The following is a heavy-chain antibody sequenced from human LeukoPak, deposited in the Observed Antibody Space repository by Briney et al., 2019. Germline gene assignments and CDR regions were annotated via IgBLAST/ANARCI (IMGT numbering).Heavy chain of an antibody. V-gene: IGHV1-69*04. J-gene: IGHJ4*02. D-gene: IGHD5-18*01. CDR3: ARGYSMVTEEYFDY. CDR2: IIPIFGIA. CDR1: GGTFSSYA. Sequence: ASVKVSCKASGGTFSSYAISWVRQAPGQGVEWMGRIIPIFGIANYAQKFQGRVTITADKSTSTAYMELSSLRSEDTAVYYCARGYSMVTEEYFDYWGQGTLVTVSS.